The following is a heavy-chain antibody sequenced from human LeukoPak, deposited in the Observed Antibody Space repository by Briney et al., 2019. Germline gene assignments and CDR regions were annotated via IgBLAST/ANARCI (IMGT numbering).Heavy chain of an antibody. J-gene: IGHJ5*02. CDR1: GASITSSY. CDR3: ARDGYGSGSYGWFDP. D-gene: IGHD3-10*01. CDR2: IYSGST. V-gene: IGHV4-59*01. Sequence: PSETLSLTCSVSGASITSSYWSWIRQTPGKGLGWIGNIYSGSTNYNPSFESRVTVSLDTSKNQFSLRLTSVTAADTALYYCARDGYGSGSYGWFDPWGQGTLVTVSS.